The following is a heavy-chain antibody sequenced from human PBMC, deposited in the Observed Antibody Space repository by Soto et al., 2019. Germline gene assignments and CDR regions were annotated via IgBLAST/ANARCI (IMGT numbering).Heavy chain of an antibody. CDR3: ARGGPGETFDY. Sequence: PGGSLRLSCAASGFTFSSYGMHWVRQAPGKGLEWVTLIWYDASNKYYADAVKGRFTISRDNSKNTLYLQMNSLRAEDTAVYYCARGGPGETFDYWGQGTLVTVSS. V-gene: IGHV3-33*01. J-gene: IGHJ4*02. D-gene: IGHD5-12*01. CDR1: GFTFSSYG. CDR2: IWYDASNK.